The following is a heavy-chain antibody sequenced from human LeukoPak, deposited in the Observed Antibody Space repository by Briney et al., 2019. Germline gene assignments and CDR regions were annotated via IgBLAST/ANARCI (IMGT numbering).Heavy chain of an antibody. CDR1: AGSISSSSYY. CDR3: ARVVPAAIWAWASAFDI. CDR2: IYYSGST. V-gene: IGHV4-39*07. D-gene: IGHD2-2*01. J-gene: IGHJ3*02. Sequence: PSETLSLTCTVSAGSISSSSYYWGWIRQPPGKGLEWIGSIYYSGSTNYNPSLKSRVTISVDTSKNQFSLKLSSVTAADTAVYYCARVVPAAIWAWASAFDIWGQGTMVTVSP.